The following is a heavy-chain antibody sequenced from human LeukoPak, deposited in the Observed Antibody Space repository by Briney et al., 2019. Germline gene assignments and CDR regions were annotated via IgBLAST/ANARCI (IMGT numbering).Heavy chain of an antibody. D-gene: IGHD2-2*01. J-gene: IGHJ6*02. V-gene: IGHV3-23*01. CDR3: AKDGEYCSSTSCLSGLDGPYYYYGMDV. CDR1: GFAFSSYA. CDR2: ISGSGGST. Sequence: GGSLRLSCAASGFAFSSYAMSWVRQAPGKGLEWVSAISGSGGSTYYADSVKGRFTISRDNSKNTLYLQMNSLRAEDTAVYYCAKDGEYCSSTSCLSGLDGPYYYYGMDVWGQGTTVTVSS.